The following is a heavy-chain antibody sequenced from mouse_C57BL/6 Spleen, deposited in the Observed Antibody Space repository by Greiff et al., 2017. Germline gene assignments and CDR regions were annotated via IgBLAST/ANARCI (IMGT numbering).Heavy chain of an antibody. J-gene: IGHJ3*01. CDR3: VRREDYEGSSWVAY. Sequence: QVQLQQPGAELARPGASVKLSCKASGYTFTSYGISWVKQRTGQGLEWIGEIYPRSGNTYYNEKFKGKATLTADKSSSTAYMELRSLTSEDSAVYYCVRREDYEGSSWVAYWGQATRVTVAA. V-gene: IGHV1-81*01. D-gene: IGHD1-1*01. CDR1: GYTFTSYG. CDR2: IYPRSGNT.